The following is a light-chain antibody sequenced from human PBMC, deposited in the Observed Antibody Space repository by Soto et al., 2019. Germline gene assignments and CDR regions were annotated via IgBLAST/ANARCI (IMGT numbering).Light chain of an antibody. Sequence: QSVLTQPPSVSGAPGQRVTLSCTGNSSNIGAGYDVHWYKQVPGAAPKLVIFGNRNRPSGVPERFSGSKSGTSASLAITGLHAEDEDDYYCQAYDYSLTASVFGGGTKLTVL. CDR1: SSNIGAGYD. J-gene: IGLJ3*02. CDR2: GNR. CDR3: QAYDYSLTASV. V-gene: IGLV1-40*01.